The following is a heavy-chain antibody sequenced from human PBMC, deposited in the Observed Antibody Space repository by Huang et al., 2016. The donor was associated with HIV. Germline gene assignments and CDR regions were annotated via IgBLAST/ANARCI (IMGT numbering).Heavy chain of an antibody. Sequence: QVQLQQWGAGLLKPSETLSVTCAVYGGSFSGYYWTWIRQPPGKGREWIGERNDAGNTKNNPSLRSRVTISVDTSKNQFSLNLRSVTAADTAVYYCARARYYYDTGGYWGLDFWGQGTLVTVSS. D-gene: IGHD3-22*01. CDR3: ARARYYYDTGGYWGLDF. CDR1: GGSFSGYY. V-gene: IGHV4-34*01. J-gene: IGHJ4*02. CDR2: RNDAGNT.